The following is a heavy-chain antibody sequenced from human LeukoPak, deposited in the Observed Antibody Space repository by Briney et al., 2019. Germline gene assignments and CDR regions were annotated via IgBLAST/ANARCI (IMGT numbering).Heavy chain of an antibody. Sequence: SVKVSCKASGGTFSSYAISWVRQAPGQGLEWMGRIIPIFGTANYAQKFQGRVTITTDESTSTAYMELSSLRSEDTAVYYCARDRIVGATTGYYYYVDVWGKGTTVTVSS. J-gene: IGHJ6*03. CDR3: ARDRIVGATTGYYYYVDV. V-gene: IGHV1-69*05. D-gene: IGHD1-26*01. CDR1: GGTFSSYA. CDR2: IIPIFGTA.